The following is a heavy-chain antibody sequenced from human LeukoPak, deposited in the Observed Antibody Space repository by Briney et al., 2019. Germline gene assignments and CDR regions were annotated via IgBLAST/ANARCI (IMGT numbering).Heavy chain of an antibody. CDR3: ARDLSRCSSTSCYIFGYFDY. V-gene: IGHV3-21*01. CDR2: ISSSSSYI. CDR1: GFTFSSYS. Sequence: GGSLRLSCAASGFTFSSYSMNWVRQAPGKGLEWVSSISSSSSYIYYADSVKGRFTISRDNAKNSLYLQMNSLRAEDTAVYYCARDLSRCSSTSCYIFGYFDYWGQGTLVTVSS. D-gene: IGHD2-2*02. J-gene: IGHJ4*02.